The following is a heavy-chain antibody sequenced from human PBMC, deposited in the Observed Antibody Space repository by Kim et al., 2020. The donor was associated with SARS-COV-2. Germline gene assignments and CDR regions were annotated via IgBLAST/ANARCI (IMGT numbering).Heavy chain of an antibody. J-gene: IGHJ4*02. D-gene: IGHD3-10*01. CDR3: ARWSSGAQRGLGF. Sequence: SETLSLTCTVSGGSISGYYWNWIRQPPGRGLEWIGYIYSSGTTIYNPSLKSRVTITLDTSMNQVSLNLNSVTAADTAVYYCARWSSGAQRGLGFWGQGTLVTFSS. CDR1: GGSISGYY. CDR2: IYSSGTT. V-gene: IGHV4-59*13.